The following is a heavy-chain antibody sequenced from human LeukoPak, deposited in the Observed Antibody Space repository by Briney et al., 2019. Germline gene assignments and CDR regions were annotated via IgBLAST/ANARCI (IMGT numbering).Heavy chain of an antibody. V-gene: IGHV4-39*01. Sequence: PSETLSLTCTVSGGSISSSSYYWGWIRQPPGKGLEWIGSIYYSGSTYYNPSLKSRVTISVDTSKNQFSLKLSSVTAADTAVYYCARLAAAGNFDYWGQGTLVTVPS. J-gene: IGHJ4*02. D-gene: IGHD6-13*01. CDR1: GGSISSSSYY. CDR2: IYYSGST. CDR3: ARLAAAGNFDY.